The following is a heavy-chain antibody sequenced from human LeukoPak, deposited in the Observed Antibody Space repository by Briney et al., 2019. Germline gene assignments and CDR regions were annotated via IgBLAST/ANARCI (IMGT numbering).Heavy chain of an antibody. J-gene: IGHJ4*02. CDR1: GFTFSSYA. Sequence: GGSLRLSCAASGFTFSSYAMHWVRQAPGKGLEYVSVISSNGGSTYYANSVKGRFTISRDNSKNSLYLQMNSLRTEDTALYYCAKDIGITGTKGLGGVFDYWGQGTLVTVSS. V-gene: IGHV3-64*01. CDR2: ISSNGGST. CDR3: AKDIGITGTKGLGGVFDY. D-gene: IGHD1-7*01.